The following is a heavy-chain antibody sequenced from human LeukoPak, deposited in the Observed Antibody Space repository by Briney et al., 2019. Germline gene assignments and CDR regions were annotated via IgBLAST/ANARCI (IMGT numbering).Heavy chain of an antibody. D-gene: IGHD5-12*01. CDR3: AKDQVPTN. J-gene: IGHJ4*02. CDR2: ITSGRST. Sequence: GGSLRLSCAASGFTFSSYGMSWVRQAPGKGLEWVSTITSGRSTYYADSVKGRFTISRDNSKNTLYLQMNSLRAEDTAVYYCAKDQVPTNWGQGTLVTVSS. V-gene: IGHV3-23*01. CDR1: GFTFSSYG.